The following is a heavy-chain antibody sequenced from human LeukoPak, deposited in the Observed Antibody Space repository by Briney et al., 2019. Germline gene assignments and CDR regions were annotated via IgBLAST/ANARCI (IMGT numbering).Heavy chain of an antibody. CDR3: ARRGYHDYSGFDY. D-gene: IGHD1-26*01. V-gene: IGHV3-21*01. Sequence: GGSLRLSCAGSEFTFSSYSMNWVRQAPGKGLGWVSSISGRSDDIYYADSVKGRFTISRDNSKNSLYLQMKRLRAEDTALYYCARRGYHDYSGFDYWGQGTLVTVSS. CDR1: EFTFSSYS. CDR2: ISGRSDDI. J-gene: IGHJ4*02.